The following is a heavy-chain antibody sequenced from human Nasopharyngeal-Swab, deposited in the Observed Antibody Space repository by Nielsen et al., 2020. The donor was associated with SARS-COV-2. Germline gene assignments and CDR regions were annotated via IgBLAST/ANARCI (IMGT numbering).Heavy chain of an antibody. V-gene: IGHV3-23*01. CDR2: ISGSGNT. CDR3: ASWAGSSRDYYGPLDY. J-gene: IGHJ4*02. Sequence: GESLKISCEASGFTFRDHAMTWVRQAPRKGLEWVSTISGSGNTHYADSVKGRFTISRDNSKNTVFLQMNSLRAEDTAIYSCASWAGSSRDYYGPLDYWGQGNLVTVSS. CDR1: GFTFRDHA. D-gene: IGHD6-25*01.